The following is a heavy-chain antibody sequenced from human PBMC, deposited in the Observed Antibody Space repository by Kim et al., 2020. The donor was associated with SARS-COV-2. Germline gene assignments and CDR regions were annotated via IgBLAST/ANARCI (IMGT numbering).Heavy chain of an antibody. J-gene: IGHJ6*02. D-gene: IGHD2-2*01. CDR3: ARQLIYCSSTSCYDNYYYYGMDV. Sequence: SETLSLTCTVSGGSISSYYWSWIRQPPGKGLEWIGYIYYSGSTNYNPSLKSRVTISVDTSKNQFSLKLSSVIAADTAVYYCARQLIYCSSTSCYDNYYYYGMDVWGQGTTVTVSS. CDR2: IYYSGST. CDR1: GGSISSYY. V-gene: IGHV4-59*08.